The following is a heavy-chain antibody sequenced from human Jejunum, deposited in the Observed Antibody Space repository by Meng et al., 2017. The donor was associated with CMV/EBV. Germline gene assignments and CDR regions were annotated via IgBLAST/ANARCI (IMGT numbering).Heavy chain of an antibody. V-gene: IGHV3-48*03. CDR1: SYE. Sequence: SYEMNWVRQAPEKGLEWVSYISSSGSTIYYADSVKGRFTISRDNAKNSLYLQMNSLRAEDTAVYYCARERGYSSGWQGRKYYFDYWGQGTRVTVSS. CDR2: ISSSGSTI. CDR3: ARERGYSSGWQGRKYYFDY. J-gene: IGHJ4*02. D-gene: IGHD6-19*01.